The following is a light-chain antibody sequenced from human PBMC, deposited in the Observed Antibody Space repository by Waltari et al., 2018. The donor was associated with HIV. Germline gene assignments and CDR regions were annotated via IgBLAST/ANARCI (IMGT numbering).Light chain of an antibody. Sequence: SALTQPPSLSGTPGQRLTIPCSGNSSNIGSNFVFWYRQLPGMAPSLLVYRNDQRPSGVGERFSGSRSGASASLAIPGLRVEDEADYYCASWDDGLRGHVFGSGTSVSV. CDR1: SSNIGSNF. V-gene: IGLV1-47*01. CDR2: RND. J-gene: IGLJ1*01. CDR3: ASWDDGLRGHV.